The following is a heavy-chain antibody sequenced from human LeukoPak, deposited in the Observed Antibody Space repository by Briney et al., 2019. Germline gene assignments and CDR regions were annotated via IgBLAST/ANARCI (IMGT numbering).Heavy chain of an antibody. D-gene: IGHD4-23*01. CDR3: AKGVSLSYYYGMDV. CDR1: GFTFSSYA. V-gene: IGHV3-23*01. Sequence: GGSLRLSCAASGFTFSSYAMNWVRQAPGKGLEWVSGISTSGGSTHYADSVKGRFTISRDNSKSTLYLQMNSLRAEDTAVYCCAKGVSLSYYYGMDVWGQGTTVTVTS. J-gene: IGHJ6*02. CDR2: ISTSGGST.